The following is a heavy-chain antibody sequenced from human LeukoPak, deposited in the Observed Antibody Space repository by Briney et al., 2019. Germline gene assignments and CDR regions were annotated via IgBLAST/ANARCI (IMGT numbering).Heavy chain of an antibody. V-gene: IGHV4-59*12. CDR3: ARGWANAFDI. J-gene: IGHJ3*02. D-gene: IGHD3-16*01. CDR2: IHNSGNT. Sequence: PSETLSLTCTVSGGSISSYYWSWIRQPPGKGLEWIGHIHNSGNTNYNPSLKSRVTLSVDTSKNQFSLRLSSVTAADTAVYYCARGWANAFDIWGQGTMVTVSS. CDR1: GGSISSYY.